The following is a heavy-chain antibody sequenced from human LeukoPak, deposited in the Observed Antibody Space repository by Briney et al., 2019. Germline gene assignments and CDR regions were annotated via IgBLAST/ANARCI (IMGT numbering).Heavy chain of an antibody. Sequence: SVKVSCKASGGTFSSYAISWVRQAPGQWLEWMGGIIPIFGTANYAQKFQGRVTITADESTSTAYMELSSLRSEDTAVYYCAREGGSGSYVDYWGQGTLVTVSS. V-gene: IGHV1-69*13. CDR1: GGTFSSYA. D-gene: IGHD1-26*01. J-gene: IGHJ4*02. CDR2: IIPIFGTA. CDR3: AREGGSGSYVDY.